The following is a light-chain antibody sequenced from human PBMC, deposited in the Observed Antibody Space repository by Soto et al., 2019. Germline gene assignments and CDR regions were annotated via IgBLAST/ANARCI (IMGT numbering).Light chain of an antibody. CDR1: QSVSSS. J-gene: IGKJ2*01. Sequence: EVVMTQSPATLSVFPGEIVSLSCRASQSVSSSLAWYQQKPGQAPRLLIYSASTRATGIPARFSGSRSGTEFTLTISSLESEDFAVYYCQQYINGYTFGQGTKLEIK. CDR3: QQYINGYT. V-gene: IGKV3-15*01. CDR2: SAS.